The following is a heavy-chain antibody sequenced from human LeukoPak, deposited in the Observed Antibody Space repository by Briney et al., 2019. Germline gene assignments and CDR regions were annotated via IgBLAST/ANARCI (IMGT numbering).Heavy chain of an antibody. V-gene: IGHV1-24*01. CDR3: ATGYCSSTSCPIDY. J-gene: IGHJ4*02. CDR2: FDPEDGET. CDR1: GYTLTELS. D-gene: IGHD2-2*03. Sequence: ASVKVSCKVSGYTLTELSMHWVRQAPGKGLEWMGGFDPEDGETIYAQKFQGRVTMTEDTSTDTAYMELSSLRSEGTAVYYCATGYCSSTSCPIDYWGQGTLVTVSS.